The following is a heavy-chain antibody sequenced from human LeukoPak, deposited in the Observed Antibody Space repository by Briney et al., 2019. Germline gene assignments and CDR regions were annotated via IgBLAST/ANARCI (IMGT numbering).Heavy chain of an antibody. V-gene: IGHV4-39*01. D-gene: IGHD3-16*01. Sequence: SETLSLTCTVSGGSISSSDYLWAWVRQPPGKELEWIGDFYYNGVTSYNPSLKSRVTISVDTSKNQFSLNLTSVTAADTALYYCVRRNYVSGRIDPWGQGTLVTVSS. CDR3: VRRNYVSGRIDP. CDR1: GGSISSSDYL. J-gene: IGHJ5*02. CDR2: FYYNGVT.